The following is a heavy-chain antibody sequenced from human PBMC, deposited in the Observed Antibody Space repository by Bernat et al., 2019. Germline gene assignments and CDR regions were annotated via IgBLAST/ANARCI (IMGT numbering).Heavy chain of an antibody. Sequence: EVQLVESGGGLVQPGGSLRLSCAASGLTFSSFWMHWVRQAPGQGLEWVAYISTSSNTLDYVDSVKGRFTVSRYKARNSLFLQMNSLRDEDTAMYYCARLRGYSYGYADFWGQGTLVTVSS. J-gene: IGHJ4*02. V-gene: IGHV3-48*02. CDR3: ARLRGYSYGYADF. CDR2: ISTSSNTL. D-gene: IGHD5-18*01. CDR1: GLTFSSFW.